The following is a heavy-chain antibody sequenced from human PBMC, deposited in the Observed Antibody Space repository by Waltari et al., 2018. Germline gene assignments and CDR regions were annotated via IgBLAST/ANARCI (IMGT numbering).Heavy chain of an antibody. J-gene: IGHJ4*03. V-gene: IGHV3-43D*04. D-gene: IGHD3-22*01. CDR2: ISWDGGST. CDR1: GFTFDDYA. Sequence: EVQLVESGGVVVQPGGSLRLSCAASGFTFDDYAMHWVRQAPGKGLEWVSLISWDGGSTYYADSVKGRFTISRDNSKNSLYLQMNSLRAEDTALYYCAKGTPSGYYSYFDYWGQGTMVTVSS. CDR3: AKGTPSGYYSYFDY.